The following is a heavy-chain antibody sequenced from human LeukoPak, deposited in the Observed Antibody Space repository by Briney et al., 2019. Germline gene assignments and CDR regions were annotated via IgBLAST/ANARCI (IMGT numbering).Heavy chain of an antibody. CDR1: GASVSGGSYY. CDR2: IFYSGST. Sequence: SETLSLTCTVSGASVSGGSYYWTWIRQPPGKGLEWIGYIFYSGSTNYNPSLESRVTISFDTSKNQFSLKLTSVTAADTAVYYCARDPGVTTGTYYFDSWGQGSLVTVSS. J-gene: IGHJ4*02. V-gene: IGHV4-61*01. CDR3: ARDPGVTTGTYYFDS. D-gene: IGHD1-1*01.